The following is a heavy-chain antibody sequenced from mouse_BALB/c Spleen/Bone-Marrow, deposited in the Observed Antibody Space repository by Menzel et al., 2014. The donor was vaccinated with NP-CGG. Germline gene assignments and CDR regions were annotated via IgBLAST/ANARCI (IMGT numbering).Heavy chain of an antibody. Sequence: EVDVVESGGGLVKPGGSLKLSCAASGSTFSSYAMSWVRQTPEKRLEWVASISSGGSTYYPDSVKGRFTISRKNARNILYLQMSSLRSEDTAMYYCASPLYYGLHFYDMDYWVQGTPVTGSS. CDR1: GSTFSSYA. D-gene: IGHD1-2*01. CDR2: ISSGGST. V-gene: IGHV5-6-5*01. CDR3: ASPLYYGLHFYDMDY. J-gene: IGHJ4*01.